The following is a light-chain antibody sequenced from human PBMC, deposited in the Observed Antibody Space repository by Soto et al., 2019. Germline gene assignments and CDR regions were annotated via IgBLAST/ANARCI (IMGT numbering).Light chain of an antibody. CDR2: DAS. CDR3: QQRSNWPSIT. Sequence: EIVLTPSPGTLSLSPGERATLSCRASQNVNSNFLAWYQQKPGQAPRLLIYDASNRATGIPARFSGSGSGTDFTLTISSLEPEDFAVYYCQQRSNWPSITFGQGTRLEIK. J-gene: IGKJ5*01. CDR1: QNVNSN. V-gene: IGKV3-11*01.